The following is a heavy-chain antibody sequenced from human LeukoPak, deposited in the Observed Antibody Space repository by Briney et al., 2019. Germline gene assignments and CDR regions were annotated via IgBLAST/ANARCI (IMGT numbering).Heavy chain of an antibody. CDR3: AGTYSLYDAFDI. CDR2: IYHSGNT. J-gene: IGHJ3*02. D-gene: IGHD6-13*01. Sequence: SETLSLTCSVSNYSISSGYYWGWIRQPPGKGLEWIGNIYHSGNTYYNPSLKSRVSMSVDTSENQFSLKLSSVTAADTAVYYCAGTYSLYDAFDIWGQGTMVTVSS. V-gene: IGHV4-38-2*02. CDR1: NYSISSGYY.